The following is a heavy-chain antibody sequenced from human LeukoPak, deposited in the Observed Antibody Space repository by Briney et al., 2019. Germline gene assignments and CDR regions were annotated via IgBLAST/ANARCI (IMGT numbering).Heavy chain of an antibody. D-gene: IGHD1-14*01. Sequence: PSETLSLTCAVSGGSISSGGYSRSWVRQPPGEGLEWIGCIFYNGNTDDNPSLKSRVTMSVDTSKNQFSLKLSSVTAADTAVYYCARGRSSYFDHWGQGSLVSVSS. J-gene: IGHJ4*02. CDR1: GGSISSGGYS. CDR3: ARGRSSYFDH. V-gene: IGHV4-61*08. CDR2: IFYNGNT.